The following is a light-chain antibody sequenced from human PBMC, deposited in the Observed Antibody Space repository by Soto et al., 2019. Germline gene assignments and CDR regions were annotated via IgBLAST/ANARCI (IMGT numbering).Light chain of an antibody. CDR3: QQYDSFPIT. CDR2: DAS. CDR1: QDISNH. Sequence: DIQMTQSPSSLSASVGDRVTIPCQASQDISNHLNWYQQKPGKAPRLLIYDASNLETGVPSRFSGSGSGTDFTVTISSLQPEDIATYYCQQYDSFPITFGQGTRLEIK. J-gene: IGKJ5*01. V-gene: IGKV1-33*01.